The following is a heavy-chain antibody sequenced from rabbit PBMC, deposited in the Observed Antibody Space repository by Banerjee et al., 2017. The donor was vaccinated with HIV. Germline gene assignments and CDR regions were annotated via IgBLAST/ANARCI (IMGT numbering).Heavy chain of an antibody. CDR3: ASSGVADYGFPRYFNF. CDR1: GFDFSSNA. V-gene: IGHV1S45*01. CDR2: ISDGST. D-gene: IGHD2-1*01. Sequence: QQQLEESGGGLVKPGASLTLTCTASGFDFSSNAMCWVRQAPGKGLEWIACISDGSTYYASWAKGRFTISTTSSTTVTLQMTSLTAADTATYFCASSGVADYGFPRYFNFWGPGTLVTVS. J-gene: IGHJ4*01.